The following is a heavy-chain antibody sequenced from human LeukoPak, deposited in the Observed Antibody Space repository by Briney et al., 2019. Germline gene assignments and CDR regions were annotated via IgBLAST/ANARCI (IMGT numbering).Heavy chain of an antibody. D-gene: IGHD3-22*01. Sequence: GESLRLSCAASGFAFSIYGMSWVRQAPGKGLEWVSAISGSGGSTYYADSVKGRFTISRDNSKNTLYLQMNSLRAEDTAVYYCAKVLTMIVVSGAFDIWGQGTMVTVSS. V-gene: IGHV3-23*01. CDR2: ISGSGGST. J-gene: IGHJ3*02. CDR1: GFAFSIYG. CDR3: AKVLTMIVVSGAFDI.